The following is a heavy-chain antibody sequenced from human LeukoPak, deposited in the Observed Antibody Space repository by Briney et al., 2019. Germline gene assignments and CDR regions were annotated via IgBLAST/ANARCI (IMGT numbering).Heavy chain of an antibody. J-gene: IGHJ4*02. Sequence: GGSLRLSCAASGFTFSSYGMHWVRQAPGKGLEWVAFIRYDGSNKYYADSVKGRFTISRDNSMNTLYLQMNSLRAEDTAVYYCAKDLSYGRGGFDYWGQGTLVTVSS. D-gene: IGHD5-18*01. CDR1: GFTFSSYG. V-gene: IGHV3-30*02. CDR2: IRYDGSNK. CDR3: AKDLSYGRGGFDY.